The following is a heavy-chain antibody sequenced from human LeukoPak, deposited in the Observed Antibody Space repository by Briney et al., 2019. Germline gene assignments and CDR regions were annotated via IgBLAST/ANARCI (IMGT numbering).Heavy chain of an antibody. CDR3: AKYTAANYYGSGSVFDY. D-gene: IGHD3-10*01. Sequence: PAGSLRRSCAASGFTFSAYAMSWVRQAPGKGLEWVSAITGSGDDTYYADSVKGRFTISRDSSRNTLYLQMNSLRAEDTAVYYCAKYTAANYYGSGSVFDYWGQGALVTVSS. CDR1: GFTFSAYA. J-gene: IGHJ4*02. V-gene: IGHV3-23*01. CDR2: ITGSGDDT.